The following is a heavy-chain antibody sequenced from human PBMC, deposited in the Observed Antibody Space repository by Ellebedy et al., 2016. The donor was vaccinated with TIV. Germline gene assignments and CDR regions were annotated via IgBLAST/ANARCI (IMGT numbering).Heavy chain of an antibody. D-gene: IGHD2-15*01. Sequence: MPSETLSLTCAAYGGSFSGYYWSCIRQPPGKGLEWIGEINHSGSTNYNPSLKSRVTISVDPSKNQFSLKLSSVTAADTVVYYCARGRGSYLLVVVAATPRGWFDPWGQGTLVTVSS. CDR2: INHSGST. CDR1: GGSFSGYY. V-gene: IGHV4-34*01. CDR3: ARGRGSYLLVVVAATPRGWFDP. J-gene: IGHJ5*02.